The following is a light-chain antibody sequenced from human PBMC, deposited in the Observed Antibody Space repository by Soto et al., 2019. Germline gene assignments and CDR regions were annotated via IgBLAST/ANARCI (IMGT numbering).Light chain of an antibody. V-gene: IGKV3-15*01. Sequence: EIVMTQSPATLSVSPGEGATLSCRASQSVSSNLAWYQQKPGQAPRLLIYGASTRATGIPARFSGSGSGTEFTLTISSLQSEAFAVYYCQQYNNWPPVTFGQGTKLEIK. CDR2: GAS. CDR1: QSVSSN. J-gene: IGKJ2*01. CDR3: QQYNNWPPVT.